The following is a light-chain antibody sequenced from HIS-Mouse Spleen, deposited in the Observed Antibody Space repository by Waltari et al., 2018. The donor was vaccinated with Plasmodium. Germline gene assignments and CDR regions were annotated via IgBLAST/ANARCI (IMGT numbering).Light chain of an antibody. CDR3: QQYGSSGT. CDR2: GAS. J-gene: IGKJ1*01. CDR1: QSVSSSY. Sequence: EIVLTQSPGTLSLSPGERATLSCRASQSVSSSYLAWYQQKPGQAPRLLIYGASSRATGIPERFSGSGAGTDFTLTISRLEPEDFAVYYCQQYGSSGTFGQGTKVEIK. V-gene: IGKV3-20*01.